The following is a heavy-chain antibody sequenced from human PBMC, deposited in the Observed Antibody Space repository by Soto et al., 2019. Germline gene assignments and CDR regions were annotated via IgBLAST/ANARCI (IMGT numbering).Heavy chain of an antibody. Sequence: DVHLVESGGGLVQPGRSLRLSCGASGFSFDDYAMHWVRQAPGKGLEWVASIGWNSVNRDYADCVKGRFTISRDNAKYSLYLKMNRLRAEDTALYYCAKDVSGWSAGESPFPVDHWGQGTLVTISS. D-gene: IGHD3-10*01. CDR3: AKDVSGWSAGESPFPVDH. CDR1: GFSFDDYA. J-gene: IGHJ4*02. CDR2: IGWNSVNR. V-gene: IGHV3-9*01.